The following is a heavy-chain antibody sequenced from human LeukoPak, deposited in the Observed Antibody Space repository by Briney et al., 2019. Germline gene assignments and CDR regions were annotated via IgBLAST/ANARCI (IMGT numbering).Heavy chain of an antibody. D-gene: IGHD3-22*01. CDR3: ARSTSCYYSKHYYFYMDV. V-gene: IGHV4-59*01. CDR2: IYYSGTT. CDR1: GASISSYF. J-gene: IGHJ6*03. Sequence: PSETLSLTCSVSGASISSYFWSWIRQPPGKGLEWIGYIYYSGTTYYNPSLKSRIAISLDTSKKQFSLRMRSVTAADTAVYYCARSTSCYYSKHYYFYMDVWGKGTTVTVSS.